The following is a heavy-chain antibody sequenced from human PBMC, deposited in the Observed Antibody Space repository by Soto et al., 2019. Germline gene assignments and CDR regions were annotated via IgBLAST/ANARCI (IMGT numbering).Heavy chain of an antibody. CDR2: ISAYNGNT. Sequence: QVQLVQSGAEVKKPGASVKVSCKASGYTFTSYGISWVRQAPGQGLEWMGWISAYNGNTNYAQKVQGRVTMTTDTSTRQAYMELGCVRSGDTAMYYCAFVGRAAADPYGEDVWGQGTRVTVSS. V-gene: IGHV1-18*01. J-gene: IGHJ6*01. CDR1: GYTFTSYG. D-gene: IGHD6-13*01. CDR3: AFVGRAAADPYGEDV.